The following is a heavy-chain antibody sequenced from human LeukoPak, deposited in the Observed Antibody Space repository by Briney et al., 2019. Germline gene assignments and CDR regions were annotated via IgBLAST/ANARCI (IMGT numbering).Heavy chain of an antibody. CDR3: ARRVYCSSTSCYKDAFDI. J-gene: IGHJ3*02. V-gene: IGHV4-4*07. Sequence: SETLSLTCTVSGGSISSYYWSWIRQPAGKGLEWIGRIYTSGSTNYNPSLKSRVTMSVDTSKNQFSLKLSSVTAADTAVYYCARRVYCSSTSCYKDAFDIWGQGTMVTVSS. CDR1: GGSISSYY. CDR2: IYTSGST. D-gene: IGHD2-2*02.